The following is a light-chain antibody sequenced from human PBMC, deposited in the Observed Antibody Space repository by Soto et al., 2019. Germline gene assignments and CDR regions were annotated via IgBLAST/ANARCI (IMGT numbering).Light chain of an antibody. Sequence: EIVLTQSPGTLSLSPGERATLSCRASQSVSPYLAWYQHKPGQAPRLLIYGASSGATGIPDRFSGSGSGTDFTLTISRLEPEDFAVYFCQQYGSSPPVTFGPGTKVDI. CDR1: QSVSPY. J-gene: IGKJ3*01. CDR3: QQYGSSPPVT. V-gene: IGKV3-20*01. CDR2: GAS.